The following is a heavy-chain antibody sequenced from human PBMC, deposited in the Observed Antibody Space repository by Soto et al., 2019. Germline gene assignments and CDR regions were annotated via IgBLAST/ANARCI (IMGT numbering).Heavy chain of an antibody. CDR1: GFPISSPYS. CDR2: ISHTGTT. D-gene: IGHD4-17*01. V-gene: IGHV4-38-2*02. CDR3: ARVTMVIRDSDHFGVDV. Sequence: SETLSLTCLVSGFPISSPYSWGWLRQPPGEGLEWIGSISHTGTTSYSASLTSRVSISVDTSKNQVSLKLTSVTAADTAVYFCARVTMVIRDSDHFGVDVWGHGTTVTVS. J-gene: IGHJ6*02.